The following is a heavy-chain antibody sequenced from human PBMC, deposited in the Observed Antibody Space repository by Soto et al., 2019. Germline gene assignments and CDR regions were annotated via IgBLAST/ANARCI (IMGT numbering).Heavy chain of an antibody. CDR2: ISGGGGSTI. J-gene: IGHJ4*02. D-gene: IGHD3-22*01. CDR1: GFTFSDYY. V-gene: IGHV3-11*01. Sequence: PWGSLLLSCAASGFTFSDYYMNWIRQAPGKGLELLSYISGGGGSTIYYADSVKGRFTISRDNAGNSLYLQMSSLTVEDTAVYYCARARGYSDSSGYDYWGQGTLVTVSS. CDR3: ARARGYSDSSGYDY.